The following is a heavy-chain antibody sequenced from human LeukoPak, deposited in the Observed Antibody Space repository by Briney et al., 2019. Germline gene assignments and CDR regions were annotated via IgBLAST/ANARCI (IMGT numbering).Heavy chain of an antibody. V-gene: IGHV4-59*01. J-gene: IGHJ4*02. CDR1: GGSISSYY. CDR3: ARSSYGGYYDSSGYYGY. D-gene: IGHD3-22*01. CDR2: IYYSGST. Sequence: SETLSLTCTVSGGSISSYYWSWIRQPQGKGLEWIGYIYYSGSTNYNPSLKSRVTISVDTSKNQFSLKLSSVTAADTAVYYCARSSYGGYYDSSGYYGYWGQGTLVTVSS.